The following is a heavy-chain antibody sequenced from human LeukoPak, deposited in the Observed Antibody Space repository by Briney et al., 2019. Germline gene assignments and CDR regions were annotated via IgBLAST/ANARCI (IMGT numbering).Heavy chain of an antibody. CDR2: ISYDGSNK. J-gene: IGHJ4*02. V-gene: IGHV3-30-3*01. CDR3: ARDLGGTTRGPVGY. CDR1: GFTFSSYA. D-gene: IGHD1-1*01. Sequence: GTSLRLSCAASGFTFSSYAMHWVRQAPGKGLEWVAVISYDGSNKYYADSVKGRFTISRDNSKNTLYLQMNSLRAEDTAVYYCARDLGGTTRGPVGYWGQGTLVTVSS.